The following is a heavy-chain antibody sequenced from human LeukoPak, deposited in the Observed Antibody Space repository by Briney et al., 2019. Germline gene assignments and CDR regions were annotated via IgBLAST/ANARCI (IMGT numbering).Heavy chain of an antibody. J-gene: IGHJ6*02. CDR2: INHSGST. Sequence: SETLSLTCVVYGGSFGGYYWSWIRQPPGKGLEWIGEINHSGSTNYNPSLKSRVTISVDTSKNQFSLKLSSVTAADTAVYYCARGGNYYGSGSYYNPRYGMDVWGQGTTVTVSS. V-gene: IGHV4-34*01. D-gene: IGHD3-10*01. CDR1: GGSFGGYY. CDR3: ARGGNYYGSGSYYNPRYGMDV.